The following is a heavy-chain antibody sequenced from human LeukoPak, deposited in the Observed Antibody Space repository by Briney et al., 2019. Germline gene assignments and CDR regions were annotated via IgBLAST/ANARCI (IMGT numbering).Heavy chain of an antibody. D-gene: IGHD2-2*03. Sequence: PGGSLRLSCAASGFTFSSYAMSWVRQAPGKGLEWVSAISGSGGSTYYADSAKGRFTISRDNSKNTLYLQMNSLRAEDTALYYCAKDGYCSSTSCYYYYWGQGTLVTVSS. CDR3: AKDGYCSSTSCYYYY. CDR2: ISGSGGST. V-gene: IGHV3-23*01. J-gene: IGHJ4*02. CDR1: GFTFSSYA.